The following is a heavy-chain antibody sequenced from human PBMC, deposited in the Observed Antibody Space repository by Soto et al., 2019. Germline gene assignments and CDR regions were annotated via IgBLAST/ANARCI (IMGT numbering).Heavy chain of an antibody. J-gene: IGHJ6*02. CDR2: IYSNGDT. CDR1: SDSMNSGGYY. CDR3: ARRGGSSSGYYYYAMDV. D-gene: IGHD6-6*01. Sequence: ASETLSLTCSVSSDSMNSGGYYWSWIRQHPGKGLEWIGYIYSNGDTYYNPSLKSRVTIPVDTSKNQFSLNLTSVTAADTAVYYCARRGGSSSGYYYYAMDVWGQGTTVTVSS. V-gene: IGHV4-31*03.